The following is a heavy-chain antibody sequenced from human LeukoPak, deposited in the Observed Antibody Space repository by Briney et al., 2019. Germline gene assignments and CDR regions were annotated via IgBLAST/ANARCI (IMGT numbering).Heavy chain of an antibody. V-gene: IGHV3-48*01. Sequence: GRSLRLSCAASGFTFSSYAMHWVRQAPGEGPEWVSYISSSSSIIYYADSVKSRFTISRHNAKNSLYLQMNSLRAEDTAVYYCARGPYGDYVDAFDIWGQGTMVTVSS. D-gene: IGHD4-17*01. CDR2: ISSSSSII. CDR1: GFTFSSYA. CDR3: ARGPYGDYVDAFDI. J-gene: IGHJ3*02.